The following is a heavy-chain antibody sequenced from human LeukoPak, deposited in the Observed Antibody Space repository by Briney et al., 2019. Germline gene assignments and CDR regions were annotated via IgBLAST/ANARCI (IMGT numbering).Heavy chain of an antibody. CDR1: GFTFSSYG. Sequence: PGGSLRLSCAASGFTFSSYGMHWVRQAPGKGLEWVAVISYDGSNKYYADSVKGRFTISRDNSKNTLYLQMNSLRAEDTAVYYCAKDLGAFDIWGQGTMVTVS. CDR2: ISYDGSNK. V-gene: IGHV3-30*18. D-gene: IGHD1-26*01. J-gene: IGHJ3*02. CDR3: AKDLGAFDI.